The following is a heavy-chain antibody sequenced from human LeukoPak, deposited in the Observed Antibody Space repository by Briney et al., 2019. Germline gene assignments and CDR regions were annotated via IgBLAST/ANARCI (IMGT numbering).Heavy chain of an antibody. CDR2: IYYSGST. J-gene: IGHJ4*02. CDR3: ARALVVVITD. V-gene: IGHV4-39*01. D-gene: IGHD3-22*01. CDR1: GDSISSSRYY. Sequence: KTSETLSLTCTVSGDSISSSRYYWGWIRQPPGKGLEWIGSIYYSGSTYYNTSLKSRVTISVDTSKNQFSLKLSSVIAADTAVYYCARALVVVITDWGQGTLVTVSS.